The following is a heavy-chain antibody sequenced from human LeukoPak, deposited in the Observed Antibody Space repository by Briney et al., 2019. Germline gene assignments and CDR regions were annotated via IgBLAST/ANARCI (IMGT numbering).Heavy chain of an antibody. D-gene: IGHD5-18*01. V-gene: IGHV3-30*04. J-gene: IGHJ4*02. Sequence: GGSLRLSCAASGFTFRTYAMNWVRQAPGKGLEWVAVISDDGSNKYYAESVKGQFTISRDNSKNTLYLQMNSLRAEDTAVYYCARDLSGIAGYTYGRGIDYWGQGTLVTVSS. CDR3: ARDLSGIAGYTYGRGIDY. CDR1: GFTFRTYA. CDR2: ISDDGSNK.